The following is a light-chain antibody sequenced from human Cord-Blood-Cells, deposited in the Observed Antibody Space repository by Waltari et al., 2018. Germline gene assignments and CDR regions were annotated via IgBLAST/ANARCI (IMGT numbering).Light chain of an antibody. V-gene: IGLV2-11*01. CDR3: CSYAGSYTVV. Sequence: QSALTQPRSVSGSPGQSVTISCTGTSSDVGGYNYVSWYQQHPGKAPKLRIYDVSKRPSGGPDRFSGAKSGNTASMTISGLQAEDEADYYCCSYAGSYTVVFGGGTKLTVL. CDR1: SSDVGGYNY. CDR2: DVS. J-gene: IGLJ2*01.